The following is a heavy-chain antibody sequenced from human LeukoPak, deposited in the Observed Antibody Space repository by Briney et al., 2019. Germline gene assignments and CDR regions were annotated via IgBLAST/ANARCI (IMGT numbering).Heavy chain of an antibody. D-gene: IGHD4-17*01. J-gene: IGHJ4*02. CDR2: MNPNSGNT. Sequence: ASXXXXXKASGYTFTSYDINWVRQASGQGLEWMGWMNPNSGNTGYAQKFQGRVTITRNTSISTAYMELSSLRSEDTAVYYCASPIAVTTAFDYWGQGTLATVSS. CDR1: GYTFTSYD. CDR3: ASPIAVTTAFDY. V-gene: IGHV1-8*03.